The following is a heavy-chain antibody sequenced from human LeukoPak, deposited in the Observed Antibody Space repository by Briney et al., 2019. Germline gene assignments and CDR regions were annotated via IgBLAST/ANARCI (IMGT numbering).Heavy chain of an antibody. Sequence: GGSLRLSCAASGFTFSSYGMTWVRQAPGKGLEWVSYISSSSSTIYYADSVKGRFTVSRDNAKNSLYLQLNSLRAEDTAVYYCARDLHWGASDYWGQGTLVTVSS. J-gene: IGHJ4*02. CDR3: ARDLHWGASDY. CDR2: ISSSSSTI. D-gene: IGHD1-26*01. CDR1: GFTFSSYG. V-gene: IGHV3-48*01.